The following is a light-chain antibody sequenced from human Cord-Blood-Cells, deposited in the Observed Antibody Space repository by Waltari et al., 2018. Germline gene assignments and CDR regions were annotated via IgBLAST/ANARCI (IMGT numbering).Light chain of an antibody. J-gene: IGKJ1*01. CDR2: GAS. V-gene: IGKV3-20*01. Sequence: EIVLTQSPGTLSLSPGERATLSCRASQSVSSSYLAWYQQKPGQAPRCLIYGASSRATGIPDRFSGSGSGTDFTLTISRLEPENFAVYYCQQYGSSPRTFGQGTKVEIK. CDR1: QSVSSSY. CDR3: QQYGSSPRT.